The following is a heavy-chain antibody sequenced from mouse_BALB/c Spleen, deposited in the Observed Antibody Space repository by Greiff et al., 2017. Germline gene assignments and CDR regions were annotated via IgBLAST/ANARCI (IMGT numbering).Heavy chain of an antibody. D-gene: IGHD2-3*01. V-gene: IGHV14-3*02. CDR3: ARWDGYFY. CDR2: IDPANGNT. J-gene: IGHJ3*01. CDR1: GFNIKDTY. Sequence: EVQLQQSGAELVKPGASVKLSCTASGFNIKDTYMHWVKQRPKQGLEWIGRIDPANGNTKYDPKFQGKATITADTSSNTAYLQLSSLTSEDTAVYYCARWDGYFYWGQGTLVTVSA.